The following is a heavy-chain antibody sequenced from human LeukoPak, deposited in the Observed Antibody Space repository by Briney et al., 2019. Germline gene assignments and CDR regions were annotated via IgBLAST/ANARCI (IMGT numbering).Heavy chain of an antibody. Sequence: PSETLSLTCGVYDGSFGGYHWNWIRQPPGKRLEWIGDITYGGSTNYNPSLRSRVTMSVDTSKKQFSLQLTSVTAADTAVYYCVRGRYCSSANCYDYFDTWGPGTHVSVSS. J-gene: IGHJ5*02. D-gene: IGHD2-2*01. V-gene: IGHV4-34*01. CDR2: ITYGGST. CDR1: DGSFGGYH. CDR3: VRGRYCSSANCYDYFDT.